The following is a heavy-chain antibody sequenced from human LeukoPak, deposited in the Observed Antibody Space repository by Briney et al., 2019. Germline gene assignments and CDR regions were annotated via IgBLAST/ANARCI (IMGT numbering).Heavy chain of an antibody. Sequence: EPSETLSLTCAVYGGSFSGYYWTWIRQPPGKGLEWIGEINHSGSTNYNPSLKSRVTISVDTSKNQFSLKLSSVTAADTAVYYCARRDVSWYNYYYMDVWGKGTTVTVSS. CDR3: ARRDVSWYNYYYMDV. D-gene: IGHD3-10*02. J-gene: IGHJ6*03. CDR1: GGSFSGYY. V-gene: IGHV4-34*01. CDR2: INHSGST.